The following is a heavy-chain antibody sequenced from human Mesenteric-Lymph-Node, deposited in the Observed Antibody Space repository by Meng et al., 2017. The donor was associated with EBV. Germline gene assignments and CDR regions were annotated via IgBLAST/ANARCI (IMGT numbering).Heavy chain of an antibody. Sequence: QVQLVESGGGWVRPGGSRCFSCAASGFSLSDNDMSWIRQDPGKGLEWISYIGSSGSRTYYADTLKGRFTISRDRDKNSLYLQIKSLRAEDTAIYYCAKGTSPLWFGESYEVWGQGTLVTVS. D-gene: IGHD3-10*01. CDR2: IGSSGSRT. J-gene: IGHJ4*02. V-gene: IGHV3-11*01. CDR1: GFSLSDND. CDR3: AKGTSPLWFGESYEV.